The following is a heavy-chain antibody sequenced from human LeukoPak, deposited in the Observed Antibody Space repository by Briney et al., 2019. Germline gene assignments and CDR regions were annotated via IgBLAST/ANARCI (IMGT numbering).Heavy chain of an antibody. CDR2: FFLKGST. CDR1: GYSITSAYY. D-gene: IGHD2-15*01. V-gene: IGHV4-38-2*02. Sequence: SETLSLTCTVSGYSITSAYYWGWIRQPPGKGLEWIGSFFLKGSTYYNPSLKSRVTISVDTSKNQFSLTLSSVTAADTAVYYCASPGGCSGGSCYSLGGWFDPWGQGTLVTVSS. J-gene: IGHJ5*02. CDR3: ASPGGCSGGSCYSLGGWFDP.